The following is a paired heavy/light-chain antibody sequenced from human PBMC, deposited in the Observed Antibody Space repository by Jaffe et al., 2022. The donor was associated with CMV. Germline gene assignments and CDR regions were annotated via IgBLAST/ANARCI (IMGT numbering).Heavy chain of an antibody. D-gene: IGHD6-19*01. CDR1: GYTLSKLS. J-gene: IGHJ4*02. Sequence: QVRLVQSGAEVKKPGASVKVSCNLSGYTLSKLSMHWVRQAPGKGPEWMGGFHAEYGETVYAQKFQDRVTMTEDISTDTAYMEMSGLRSEDTAVYYCATGITLAGTTYFDYWGQGTLVTVSS. CDR3: ATGITLAGTTYFDY. CDR2: FHAEYGET. V-gene: IGHV1-24*01.
Light chain of an antibody. J-gene: IGKJ1*01. V-gene: IGKV4-1*01. CDR1: QSVFYNSSIKNC. CDR3: QQYYSIPGT. CDR2: WAS. Sequence: DIVMTQSADSLAVSLGERATINCKSSQSVFYNSSIKNCLAWYQQKPGQPPKLLIYWASTRHSGVPDRFSGSGSGTDFTLTISSLQAEDVAVYYCQQYYSIPGTFGQGTKVEIK.